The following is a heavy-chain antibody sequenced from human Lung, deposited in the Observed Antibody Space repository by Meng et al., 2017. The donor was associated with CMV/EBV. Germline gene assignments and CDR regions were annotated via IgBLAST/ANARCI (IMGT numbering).Heavy chain of an antibody. CDR3: TRDRSHAFEV. J-gene: IGHJ3*01. CDR1: GYAFNAAV. Sequence: SCKTAGYAFNAAVNSGVRQAAGQGLEWVGWISTNSGKTKYIQKLLDRLTMTADTSTSTVYMELRSLRFDDTAVYYCTRDRSHAFEVWGQGTMVTVSS. V-gene: IGHV1-18*01. D-gene: IGHD3-10*01. CDR2: ISTNSGKT.